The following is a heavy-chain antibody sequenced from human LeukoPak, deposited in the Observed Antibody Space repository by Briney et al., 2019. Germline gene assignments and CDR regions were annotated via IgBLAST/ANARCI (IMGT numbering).Heavy chain of an antibody. V-gene: IGHV1-58*02. CDR1: GYTFTGYY. J-gene: IGHJ4*02. CDR2: IVVGSGNT. Sequence: GASVKVSCKASGYTFTGYYMHWVRQARGQRLEWIGWIVVGSGNTNYAQKFQERVTITRDMSTSTAYMELSSLRSEDTAVYYCAAVLTAYGGNSEGWWPNDYWGQGTLVTVSS. D-gene: IGHD4-23*01. CDR3: AAVLTAYGGNSEGWWPNDY.